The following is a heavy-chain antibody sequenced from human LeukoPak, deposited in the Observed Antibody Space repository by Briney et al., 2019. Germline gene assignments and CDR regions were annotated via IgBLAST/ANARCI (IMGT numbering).Heavy chain of an antibody. V-gene: IGHV3-11*01. CDR3: ARSRARIAAAVYYFDY. CDR1: GFTFDDYF. D-gene: IGHD6-13*01. CDR2: ITNSGYTM. Sequence: GGSLRLSCAAAGFTFDDYFMGWVRQAPGKGLEWVSYITNSGYTMYYADSVRGRFTISKDNAKNSLYLHMSGLRAEDTAVYYCARSRARIAAAVYYFDYRGQGTPITVSS. J-gene: IGHJ4*02.